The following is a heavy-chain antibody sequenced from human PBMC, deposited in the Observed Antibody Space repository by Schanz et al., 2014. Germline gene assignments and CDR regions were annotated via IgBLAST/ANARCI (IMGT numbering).Heavy chain of an antibody. D-gene: IGHD3-3*02. CDR1: GFTVSRNH. CDR3: ARDGERFYHNYYMDV. J-gene: IGHJ6*03. V-gene: IGHV3-48*01. Sequence: EGQLAESGGGLVQPGGSLRLSCAVSGFTVSRNHMSWVRQAPGKGLEWLSYIDGKSTTVYYADSVKGRFTVSRDNARNSLSLHMNTLGAEDTAVYYCARDGERFYHNYYMDVWGKGTTVTVSS. CDR2: IDGKSTTV.